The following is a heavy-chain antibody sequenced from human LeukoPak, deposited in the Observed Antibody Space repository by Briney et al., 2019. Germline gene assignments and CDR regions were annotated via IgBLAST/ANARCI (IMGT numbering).Heavy chain of an antibody. CDR1: GFILSSYW. CDR2: VKQDGSEK. Sequence: GGSLRLSCAASGFILSSYWMSWVRQAPGKGLEWVANVKQDGSEKYYVDSVKGRFTISRDNGKNSLYLQMNSLRTEDTAVYYCARYRPARKGIYSYGDYYMDVWGKGTTVTISS. J-gene: IGHJ6*03. CDR3: ARYRPARKGIYSYGDYYMDV. D-gene: IGHD5-18*01. V-gene: IGHV3-7*03.